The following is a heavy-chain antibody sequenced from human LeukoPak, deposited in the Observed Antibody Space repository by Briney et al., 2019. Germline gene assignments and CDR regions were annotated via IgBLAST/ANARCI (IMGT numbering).Heavy chain of an antibody. Sequence: ASVKVSCTASGYTFTSYDINWVRQASGQGLEWMGRLNPHSGSTDYAQKFQGRVTMTRNSSISTVYMELNSLRSEDTAVYYCARGLRFVVVAGALKSGRKSHYYKMDVWGKGTTVTISS. CDR1: GYTFTSYD. CDR3: ARGLRFVVVAGALKSGRKSHYYKMDV. J-gene: IGHJ6*03. D-gene: IGHD2-2*01. V-gene: IGHV1-8*01. CDR2: LNPHSGST.